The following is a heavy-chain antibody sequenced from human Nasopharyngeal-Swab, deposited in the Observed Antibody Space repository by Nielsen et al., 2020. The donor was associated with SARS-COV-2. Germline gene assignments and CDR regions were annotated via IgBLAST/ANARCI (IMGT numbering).Heavy chain of an antibody. J-gene: IGHJ6*02. CDR2: ISSSGSTI. Sequence: GGSLRLSCAASGFTFSDYYMSWIRQAPGKGLEWVSYISSSGSTIYYAGSVKGRFTISRDNAKNSLYLQMNSLRAEDTAVYYCARATAYGRDYSNYLYYYGMDVWGQGTTVTVSS. CDR3: ARATAYGRDYSNYLYYYGMDV. D-gene: IGHD4-11*01. V-gene: IGHV3-11*04. CDR1: GFTFSDYY.